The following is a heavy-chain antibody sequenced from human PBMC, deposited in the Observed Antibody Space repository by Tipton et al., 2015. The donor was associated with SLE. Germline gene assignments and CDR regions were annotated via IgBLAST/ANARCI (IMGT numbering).Heavy chain of an antibody. CDR3: ASGQHQLGRFDP. Sequence: TLSLTCVVYGESFSAFYLNWIRQSPGKGLEWIGESNHRGTTNYNPSLKSRVSISVDTSKNQFSLTLTSATAADTAVYYCASGQHQLGRFDPWGQGTLVTVSS. CDR1: GESFSAFY. D-gene: IGHD1-1*01. CDR2: SNHRGTT. J-gene: IGHJ5*02. V-gene: IGHV4-34*01.